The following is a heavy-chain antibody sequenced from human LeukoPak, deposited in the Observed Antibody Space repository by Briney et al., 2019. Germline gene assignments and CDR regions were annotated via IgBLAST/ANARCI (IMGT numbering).Heavy chain of an antibody. D-gene: IGHD3-16*01. CDR2: ISVASNT. CDR3: ADYGVSGVRNNFY. CDR1: GLAFSSYA. V-gene: IGHV3-23*01. Sequence: GGSLRLSCAASGLAFSSYALSWVRQAPGKGLEWVSTISVASNTFYADSVKGRFTISRDNSRSTVYLQMTSLRADDTAVYYCADYGVSGVRNNFYWGQGTLVTVSS. J-gene: IGHJ4*02.